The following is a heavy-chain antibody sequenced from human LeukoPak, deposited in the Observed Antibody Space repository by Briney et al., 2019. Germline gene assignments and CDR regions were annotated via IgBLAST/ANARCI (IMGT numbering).Heavy chain of an antibody. J-gene: IGHJ4*02. CDR3: ARMRYDSSGYYAGPIYYFDY. Sequence: SETLSLTRTVSGGSISSYYWSWIRQPPGKGLEWIGYIYYSGSTNYNPSLKSRVTISVDTSKNQFSLKLSSVTAADTAVYYCARMRYDSSGYYAGPIYYFDYWGQGTLVTVSS. D-gene: IGHD3-22*01. CDR2: IYYSGST. CDR1: GGSISSYY. V-gene: IGHV4-59*08.